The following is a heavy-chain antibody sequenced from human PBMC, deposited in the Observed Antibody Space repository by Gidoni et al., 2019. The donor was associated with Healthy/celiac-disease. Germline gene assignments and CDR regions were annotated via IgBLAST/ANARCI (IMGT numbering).Heavy chain of an antibody. CDR2: ISGSGGST. V-gene: IGHV3-23*01. D-gene: IGHD3-10*01. Sequence: EVQLLESGGGLVQPGGSLRLSCAASGFTFSSYAMSWVRQAPGKGLEWVSAISGSGGSTYYADAVKGRFTISRDNSKNTLYLQMNSLRAEDTAVYYCAKDPPYGSGSYGFSGGNDYWGQGTLVTVSS. CDR1: GFTFSSYA. J-gene: IGHJ4*02. CDR3: AKDPPYGSGSYGFSGGNDY.